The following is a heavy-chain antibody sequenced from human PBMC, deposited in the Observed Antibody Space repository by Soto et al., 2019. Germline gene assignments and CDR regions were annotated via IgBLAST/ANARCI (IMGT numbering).Heavy chain of an antibody. CDR1: GGSISSSNW. D-gene: IGHD3-3*01. CDR2: IYHSGST. J-gene: IGHJ5*02. V-gene: IGHV4-4*02. CDR3: ARARITIFGSTPWFDP. Sequence: SETLSLTCAVSGGSISSSNWWSWVRQPPGKGLEWIGEIYHSGSTNYNPSLKSRVTISVDKPKNQFSLKLSSVTAADTAVYYCARARITIFGSTPWFDPWGQGTLVTVSS.